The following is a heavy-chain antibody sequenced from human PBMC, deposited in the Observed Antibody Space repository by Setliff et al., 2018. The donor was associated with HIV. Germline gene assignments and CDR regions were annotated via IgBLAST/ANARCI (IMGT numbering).Heavy chain of an antibody. CDR1: GHTFTNVD. Sequence: GASVKVSCKASGHTFTNVDIHWLRRATGQGLEWMGWMNPNSGDTGYAQKFQGRVIMTRDTSISTAYMELSSLTSADTAVYYCASGKGVRGVIITGGLDVWGKGTTVTVSS. CDR2: MNPNSGDT. CDR3: ASGKGVRGVIITGGLDV. V-gene: IGHV1-8*01. J-gene: IGHJ6*04. D-gene: IGHD3-10*01.